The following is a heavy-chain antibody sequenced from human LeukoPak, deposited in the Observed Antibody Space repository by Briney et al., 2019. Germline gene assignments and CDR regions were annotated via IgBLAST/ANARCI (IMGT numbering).Heavy chain of an antibody. CDR1: GGSISSGLYY. J-gene: IGHJ4*02. CDR3: ATAGSGGYYFDY. V-gene: IGHV4-31*03. CDR2: IYSSGIT. D-gene: IGHD3-10*01. Sequence: LSLTCSVSGGSISSGLYYWTWIRQHPGKGLEWIGYIYSSGITYCNPSLESRITISLDTSQNQFSLRLNSVTAADTAVYYCATAGSGGYYFDYWGQGTLVTVSS.